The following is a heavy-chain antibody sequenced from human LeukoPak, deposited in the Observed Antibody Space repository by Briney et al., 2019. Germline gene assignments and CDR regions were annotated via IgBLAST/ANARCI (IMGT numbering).Heavy chain of an antibody. V-gene: IGHV3-23*01. D-gene: IGHD3-3*01. CDR2: ISGSGDGT. CDR1: GFTFSSYA. CDR3: ATPSGSFWSGYSDPHYFDY. Sequence: GGSLRLSCAASGFTFSSYAMTWVRQAPGKGLEWVSGISGSGDGTYYADSVKGRFTVSRDNSKNTLYLQMNSLRAEDTAVYYCATPSGSFWSGYSDPHYFDYWGQGTLVTVSS. J-gene: IGHJ4*02.